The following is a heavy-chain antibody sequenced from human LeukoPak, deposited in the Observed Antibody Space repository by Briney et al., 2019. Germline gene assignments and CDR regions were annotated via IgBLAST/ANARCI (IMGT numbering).Heavy chain of an antibody. CDR2: IIPIFGTA. Sequence: GSSVKVSCKASGGTFSSYAISWVRQAPGQGLEWMGGIIPIFGTANYAQKFQGRVTITTDESTSTAYMELSSLRSEDTAVHYCAAESVAGTGGWFDPWGQGTLVTVSS. CDR3: AAESVAGTGGWFDP. D-gene: IGHD6-19*01. J-gene: IGHJ5*02. V-gene: IGHV1-69*05. CDR1: GGTFSSYA.